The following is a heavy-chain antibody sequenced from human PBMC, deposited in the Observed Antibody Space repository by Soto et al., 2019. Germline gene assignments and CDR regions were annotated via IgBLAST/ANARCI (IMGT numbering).Heavy chain of an antibody. CDR3: AREAGPDRWFDP. CDR1: GASISSYF. V-gene: IGHV4-4*07. D-gene: IGHD6-19*01. CDR2: ISTSGTT. Sequence: LTCTVSGASISSYFWTWIRQPAGKGLDWIGRISTSGTTNYNPSLKSRVTMSVDTSKNHFSLNLSSVTAADTAVYYCAREAGPDRWFDPWGQGTLVTVSS. J-gene: IGHJ5*02.